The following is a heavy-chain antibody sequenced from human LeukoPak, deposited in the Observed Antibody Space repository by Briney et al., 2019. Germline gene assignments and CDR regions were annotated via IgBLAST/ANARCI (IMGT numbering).Heavy chain of an antibody. J-gene: IGHJ4*02. CDR2: ISTSGSTI. CDR1: GFIFSTYS. CDR3: ARGGLGSWTFDS. Sequence: PGGSLRLSCAGSGFIFSTYSMNWVRQAPGKGLEWLSYISTSGSTIYYADSVKGRFTISRDNANHSLHLQMDNLRVEDTVVYSCARGGLGSWTFDSWGQGTLVTVSS. D-gene: IGHD1-26*01. V-gene: IGHV3-48*04.